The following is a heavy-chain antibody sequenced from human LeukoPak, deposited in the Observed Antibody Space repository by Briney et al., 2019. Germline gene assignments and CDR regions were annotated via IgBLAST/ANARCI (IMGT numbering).Heavy chain of an antibody. V-gene: IGHV3-43*02. CDR1: GFTFDNYA. J-gene: IGHJ1*01. CDR3: AKDAGGYYDSSGYYRTLEYFQH. Sequence: GGSLRLSCAASGFTFDNYAMHWVRLAPGKGLEWVSLISGDGSDTNYADSVKGRFTISRDNSKNTLYLQMNSLRAEDTAVYYCAKDAGGYYDSSGYYRTLEYFQHWGQGTLVTVSS. CDR2: ISGDGSDT. D-gene: IGHD3-22*01.